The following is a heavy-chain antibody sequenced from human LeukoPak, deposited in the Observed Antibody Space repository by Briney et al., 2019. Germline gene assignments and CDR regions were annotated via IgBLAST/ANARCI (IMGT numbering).Heavy chain of an antibody. CDR1: GFTVSSNH. CDR2: IYSGGGT. CDR3: VRGPHFDN. J-gene: IGHJ4*02. Sequence: PGGSLRLSCAASGFTVSSNHMNWVRQAAGKGLEWVSVIYSGGGTYYADSVKGRFTISRDNSKNTLYLQMNSLRAEDTAVYYCVRGPHFDNWGLGTLVTVSS. V-gene: IGHV3-66*01.